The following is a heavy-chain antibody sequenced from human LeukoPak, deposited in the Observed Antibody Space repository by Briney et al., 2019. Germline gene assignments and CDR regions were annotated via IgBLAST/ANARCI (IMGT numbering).Heavy chain of an antibody. Sequence: GGSPRLSCAASGFTFSSYNMNWVRQAPGKGLEWVSSILMSSSYIYYADSVKGRFTISRDNAKNSLYLQMNRLSADDTAVYYCARGPSSGYDYFDYWGQGTLVTVSS. J-gene: IGHJ4*02. CDR1: GFTFSSYN. D-gene: IGHD6-19*01. V-gene: IGHV3-21*01. CDR3: ARGPSSGYDYFDY. CDR2: ILMSSSYI.